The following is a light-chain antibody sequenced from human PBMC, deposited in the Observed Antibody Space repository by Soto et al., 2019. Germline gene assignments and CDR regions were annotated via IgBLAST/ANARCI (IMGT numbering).Light chain of an antibody. Sequence: DIQMTQSPSSLSASLGDRVTITCRASQGIANDLAWFQQKPGQVPKLLIYAASTLKSGVPSRFSGSGSGTEFTLTISSLQSEDFEVYYCQQYNNWPRTFGQGTKVDIK. CDR2: AAS. CDR1: QGIAND. V-gene: IGKV1-27*01. J-gene: IGKJ1*01. CDR3: QQYNNWPRT.